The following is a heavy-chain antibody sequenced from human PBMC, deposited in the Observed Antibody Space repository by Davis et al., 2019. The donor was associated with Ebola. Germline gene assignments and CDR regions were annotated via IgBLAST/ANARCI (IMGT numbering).Heavy chain of an antibody. CDR3: ARLLQHRPLIRWLPDY. V-gene: IGHV3-7*01. CDR2: IKPDGSEG. J-gene: IGHJ4*02. D-gene: IGHD5-24*01. CDR1: GFIFSRYW. Sequence: GESLKISCAASGFIFSRYWMSWVRQAPGKGLEWVANIKPDGSEGYYVDSVKGRFTISRDNAKNSLYLQMNSLRAADTAVYYCARLLQHRPLIRWLPDYWGQGTLVTVSS.